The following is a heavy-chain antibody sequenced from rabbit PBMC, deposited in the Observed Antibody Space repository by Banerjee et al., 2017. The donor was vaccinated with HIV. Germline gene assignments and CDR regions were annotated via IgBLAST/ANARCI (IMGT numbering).Heavy chain of an antibody. CDR3: VRDLYATSNSYFDL. V-gene: IGHV1S47*01. D-gene: IGHD1-1*01. J-gene: IGHJ4*01. CDR2: IDTGDGST. Sequence: QEQLVESGGGLVQPEGSLTLTCKASGFDFSNNAMCWVRQAPGKGLEWIASIDTGDGSTYYASWAKGRFTISKTSSTTVTLQMTSLTAADTATYFCVRDLYATSNSYFDLWGQGTLVTVS. CDR1: GFDFSNNA.